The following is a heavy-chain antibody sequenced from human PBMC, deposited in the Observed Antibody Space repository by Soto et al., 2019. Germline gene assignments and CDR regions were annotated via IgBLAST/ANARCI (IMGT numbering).Heavy chain of an antibody. CDR3: VRDLHQPLAADALRKAN. CDR1: GFTFSSYE. J-gene: IGHJ4*02. D-gene: IGHD4-17*01. Sequence: EMQLVQSGGGLVQPGGSLRLSCAASGFTFSSYEMHWVRQAPGKGLEWISYISSSGTGTYYADSVRGRFTMSRDNTKNPVSLQTYSLRAEDTAIYYCVRDLHQPLAADALRKANWGQGTQVTVSS. CDR2: ISSSGTGT. V-gene: IGHV3-48*03.